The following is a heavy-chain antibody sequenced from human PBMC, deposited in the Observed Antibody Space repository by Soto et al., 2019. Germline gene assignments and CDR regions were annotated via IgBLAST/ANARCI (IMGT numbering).Heavy chain of an antibody. D-gene: IGHD3-10*01. CDR3: AKDRSLVRGPMPY. CDR2: ISYDGSNK. Sequence: LILSCAASGFTFSSYGIHWVRHAPGKGLEWVAVISYDGSNKYYADSVKGRFTISRDNSKNTLHLQMNSLRAEDTAVYYCAKDRSLVRGPMPYWGQGTLVTVSS. V-gene: IGHV3-30*18. J-gene: IGHJ4*02. CDR1: GFTFSSYG.